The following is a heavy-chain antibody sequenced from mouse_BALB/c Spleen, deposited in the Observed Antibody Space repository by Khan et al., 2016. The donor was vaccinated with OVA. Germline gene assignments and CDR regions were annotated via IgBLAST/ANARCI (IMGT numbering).Heavy chain of an antibody. Sequence: VQLKASGPELVKPGASVKISCKASGYSFTGYFMNWVMQSHGKSLEWIGRINPHIGETFYNQKFMDKATLTVDESSSTAHMELRSLASEDSAVYYCARKNGSDFDYWGQGTTRTVSS. V-gene: IGHV1-20*02. CDR3: ARKNGSDFDY. J-gene: IGHJ2*01. CDR2: INPHIGET. CDR1: GYSFTGYF. D-gene: IGHD1-1*01.